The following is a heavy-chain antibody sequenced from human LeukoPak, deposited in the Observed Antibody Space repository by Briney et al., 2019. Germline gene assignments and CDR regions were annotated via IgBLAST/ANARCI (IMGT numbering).Heavy chain of an antibody. J-gene: IGHJ5*02. D-gene: IGHD6-19*01. CDR3: ARHGYSSGSYWFDP. CDR2: INHSGST. CDR1: GGSFSGYY. V-gene: IGHV4-34*01. Sequence: SETLSLTCAVYGGSFSGYYWSWIRQPPGKGLEWIGEINHSGSTNYNPSLKSRVTISVDTSKNQFSLKLSSVTAADTAVYYCARHGYSSGSYWFDPWGQGTLVTVSS.